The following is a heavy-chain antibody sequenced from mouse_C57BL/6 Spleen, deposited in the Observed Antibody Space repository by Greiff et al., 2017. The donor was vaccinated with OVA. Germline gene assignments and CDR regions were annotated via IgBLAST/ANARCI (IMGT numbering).Heavy chain of an antibody. CDR1: GYTFTDYY. V-gene: IGHV1-26*01. D-gene: IGHD2-4*01. J-gene: IGHJ3*01. CDR2: INPNNGGT. CDR3: ARSATMIKAWFAY. Sequence: EVQLQQSGPELVKPGASVKISCKASGYTFTDYYMNWVKQSHGKSLEWIGDINPNNGGTSYNQKFKGKATLTVDKSSSTAYMELRSLTSEDSAVYYCARSATMIKAWFAYWGQGTLVTVSA.